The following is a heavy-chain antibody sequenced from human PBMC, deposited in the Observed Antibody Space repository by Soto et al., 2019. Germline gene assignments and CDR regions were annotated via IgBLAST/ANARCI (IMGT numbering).Heavy chain of an antibody. CDR1: GFTFSSYG. CDR3: AKLAVAGSDQGFDY. D-gene: IGHD6-19*01. V-gene: IGHV3-30*18. Sequence: QVQLVESGGGVVQPGRSLRLSCAASGFTFSSYGMHWVRQAPGKGLEWVAVISYDGSNKYYADSVKGRFTISRDNSKNTLYLQMNSLRAEDTAVYYCAKLAVAGSDQGFDYWGQGTLVTVSS. J-gene: IGHJ4*02. CDR2: ISYDGSNK.